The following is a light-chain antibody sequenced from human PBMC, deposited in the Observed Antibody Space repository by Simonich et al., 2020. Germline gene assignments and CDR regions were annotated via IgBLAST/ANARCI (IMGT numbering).Light chain of an antibody. CDR3: QQYGSSPPIT. J-gene: IGKJ5*01. Sequence: EIVLPQSPGTLSLSTGERATLSCRASQSVSSSYLAGYQKKPGLAPRLLIYDASSRATGIPDRFSGSGSGTDFTLTISRLEPEDFAVYYCQQYGSSPPITFGQGTRLEIK. CDR2: DAS. V-gene: IGKV3D-20*01. CDR1: QSVSSSY.